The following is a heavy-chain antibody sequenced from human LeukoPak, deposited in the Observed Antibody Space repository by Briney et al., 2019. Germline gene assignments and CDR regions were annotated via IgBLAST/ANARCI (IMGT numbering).Heavy chain of an antibody. V-gene: IGHV3-23*01. CDR3: AKVKGRGYNWNYYFDY. CDR1: GFTFSSYA. CDR2: ISGSGGST. Sequence: GGSLRLSCAASGFTFSSYAMSWVRQAPGKGLEWVSAISGSGGSTHYADSVKGRFTISRDNSKNTLYLQMNSLRAEDTAVYYCAKVKGRGYNWNYYFDYWGQGTLVTVSS. D-gene: IGHD1-7*01. J-gene: IGHJ4*02.